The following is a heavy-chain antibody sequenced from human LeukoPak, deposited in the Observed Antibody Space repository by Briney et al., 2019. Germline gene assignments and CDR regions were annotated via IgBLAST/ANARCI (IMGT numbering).Heavy chain of an antibody. CDR3: ARGSQLDYFDY. J-gene: IGHJ4*02. CDR1: GFTFSSYA. V-gene: IGHV3-30-3*01. CDR2: ISYDGSNK. D-gene: IGHD6-6*01. Sequence: QPGGSLRLSCAASGFTFSSYAMHWVRQAPGKGLEWVAVISYDGSNKYYADSVKGRFTNSRDNSKNTLYLQMNSLRAEDTAVYYCARGSQLDYFDYWGQGTLVTVSS.